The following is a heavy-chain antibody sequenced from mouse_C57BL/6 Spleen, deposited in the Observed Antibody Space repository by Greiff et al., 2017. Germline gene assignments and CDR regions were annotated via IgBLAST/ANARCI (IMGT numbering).Heavy chain of an antibody. CDR3: ARGTTVVAEGCYFDY. CDR2: IYPGDGDT. CDR1: GYAFSSSW. V-gene: IGHV1-82*01. Sequence: QVQLKESGPELVKPGASVKISCKASGYAFSSSWMNWVKQRPGKGLEWIGRIYPGDGDTNYNGKFKGKATLTADKSSSTAYMQLSSLTSEDSAVYFCARGTTVVAEGCYFDYWGQGTTLTVSS. D-gene: IGHD1-1*01. J-gene: IGHJ2*01.